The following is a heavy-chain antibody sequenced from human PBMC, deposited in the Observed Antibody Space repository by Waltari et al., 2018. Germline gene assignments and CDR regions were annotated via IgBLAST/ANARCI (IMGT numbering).Heavy chain of an antibody. D-gene: IGHD3-22*01. CDR2: ISRSGGSI. CDR1: GXAFRSYX. J-gene: IGHJ4*02. V-gene: IGHV3-48*03. CDR3: ARTYDSDGXXYVPTDY. Sequence: EVQLVESXGTLVQPGGSLRLSCXASGXAFRSYXMXWVRQAPGKGLEWVSHISRSGGSIYYXVSVKGRFTISRXNAXNSXXXQXNNLRVEXXXVYYXARTYDSDGXXYVPTDYXGRGTRVTVXS.